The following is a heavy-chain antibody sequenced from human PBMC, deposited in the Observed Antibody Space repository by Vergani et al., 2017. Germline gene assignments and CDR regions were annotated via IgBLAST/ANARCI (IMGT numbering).Heavy chain of an antibody. J-gene: IGHJ4*02. CDR2: IYHSGST. CDR1: GYSISSGYY. D-gene: IGHD6-19*01. CDR3: ARKGYSSGWPFDY. V-gene: IGHV4-38-2*01. Sequence: QVQLQESGPGLVKPSETLSLTCAVSGYSISSGYYWGWIRQPPGKGLEWIGSIYHSGSTYYNPSLKSRVTISVDTSKNQFSLKLSSVTAADTAVYYWARKGYSSGWPFDYWGQGTLVTVSS.